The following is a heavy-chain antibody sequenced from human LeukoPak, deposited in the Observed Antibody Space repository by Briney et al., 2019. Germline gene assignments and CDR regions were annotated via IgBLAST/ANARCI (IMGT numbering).Heavy chain of an antibody. CDR1: GFTFAIHA. CDR3: AKDSYVSGRPLHTFDV. V-gene: IGHV3-23*01. J-gene: IGHJ3*01. Sequence: GGSLRLSCAASGFTFAIHAMTWVRQAPGKGLEWVSGISGDGASTHYAESVKGQFTISRDNSQNTLFLQMNSLRVENTAIYYCAKDSYVSGRPLHTFDVWGQGTMVTVSS. CDR2: ISGDGAST. D-gene: IGHD3-10*01.